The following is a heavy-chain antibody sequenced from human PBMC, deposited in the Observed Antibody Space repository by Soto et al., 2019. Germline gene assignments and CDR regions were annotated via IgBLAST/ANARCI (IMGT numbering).Heavy chain of an antibody. CDR1: GGSISSSSYY. J-gene: IGHJ4*02. CDR3: ATNTVTTDY. Sequence: PSETLSLTCTVSGGSISSSSYYWGWIRQPPGKGLEWIGSIYYSGSTYYNPSLKSRVTISVDTSKNQFSLKLSSVTAADTAVYYCATNTVTTDYWGQRTLVTASS. CDR2: IYYSGST. D-gene: IGHD4-17*01. V-gene: IGHV4-39*01.